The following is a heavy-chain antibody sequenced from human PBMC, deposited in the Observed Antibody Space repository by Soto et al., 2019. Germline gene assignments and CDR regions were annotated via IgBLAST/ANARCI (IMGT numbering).Heavy chain of an antibody. Sequence: SVKVSCKASGGTFSSYAISWVRQAPGQGLEWMGGIIPIFGTANYAQKFQGRVTITADESTSTAYMELSSLRSEDTAVYYCARGRRFWEWLMSYGIEVWGQGTTVTV. D-gene: IGHD3-3*01. V-gene: IGHV1-69*13. J-gene: IGHJ6*02. CDR3: ARGRRFWEWLMSYGIEV. CDR1: GGTFSSYA. CDR2: IIPIFGTA.